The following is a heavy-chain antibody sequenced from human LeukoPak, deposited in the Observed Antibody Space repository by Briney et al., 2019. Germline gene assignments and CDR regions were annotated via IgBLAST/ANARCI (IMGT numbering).Heavy chain of an antibody. J-gene: IGHJ4*02. Sequence: SETLSLTCTVSGGSISSYYWSWIRQPPGKGLEWIGYIYYSGSTNYNPSLKSRVTISVDTSKNQFSLKLSSVTAADTAVYYCARHMATPAGPFDYWGQGTLVTVSS. CDR3: ARHMATPAGPFDY. V-gene: IGHV4-59*08. CDR2: IYYSGST. D-gene: IGHD5-24*01. CDR1: GGSISSYY.